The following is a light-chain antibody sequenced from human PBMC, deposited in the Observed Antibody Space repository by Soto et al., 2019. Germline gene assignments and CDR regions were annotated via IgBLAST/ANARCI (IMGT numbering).Light chain of an antibody. CDR2: EVT. V-gene: IGLV2-14*01. Sequence: QSSLTQPASVSESPGQSSTISCTGTVSDVGGYDYVSWYQHHPGKAPKVMIYEVTNRPSGVSNRFSGSKSGNTASLTISGLLAEDEADYYCRSYTSSSTYVFGTGTKVTVL. CDR1: VSDVGGYDY. CDR3: RSYTSSSTYV. J-gene: IGLJ1*01.